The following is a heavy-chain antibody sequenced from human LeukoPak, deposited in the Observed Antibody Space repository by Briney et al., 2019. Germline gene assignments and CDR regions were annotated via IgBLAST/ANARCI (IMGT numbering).Heavy chain of an antibody. Sequence: PSETLSLTCTVSGGSISSYYWSWIRQPPGKGPEWIGYIYYSGSTNYNPSLKSRVTISVDTSKNQFSLKLSSVTAADTAVYYCASINYYDSSGYHRDDAFDIWGQGTMATVSS. CDR2: IYYSGST. CDR3: ASINYYDSSGYHRDDAFDI. V-gene: IGHV4-59*01. D-gene: IGHD3-22*01. CDR1: GGSISSYY. J-gene: IGHJ3*02.